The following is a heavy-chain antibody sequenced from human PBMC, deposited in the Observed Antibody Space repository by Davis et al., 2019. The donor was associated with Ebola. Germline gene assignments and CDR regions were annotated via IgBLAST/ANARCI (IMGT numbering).Heavy chain of an antibody. V-gene: IGHV3-11*01. CDR1: GFTFSDYY. CDR2: ISSRGSTI. Sequence: GGSLRLSCAASGFTFSDYYMSWIRQAPGKGLEWVSYISSRGSTIYYADSVKGRFTISRDNAKNSLYLQMNSLRAEDTAVYYCARTPVCTGGICFPYYFDYWGQGTLVTVSS. CDR3: ARTPVCTGGICFPYYFDY. D-gene: IGHD2-8*02. J-gene: IGHJ4*02.